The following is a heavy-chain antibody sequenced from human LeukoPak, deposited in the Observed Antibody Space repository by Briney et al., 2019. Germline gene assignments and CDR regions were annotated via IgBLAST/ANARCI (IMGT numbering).Heavy chain of an antibody. V-gene: IGHV4-59*08. Sequence: SKTLSLTSTVSGGSISSYYWSWIREPTGKGLERIGYIYYSGSTNCNPPLKSRVTISVDTSKNQFSLKLSSVTAADTAVYYCARSDYSGSYFFDYWGQGTLVTVSS. CDR1: GGSISSYY. D-gene: IGHD1-26*01. J-gene: IGHJ4*02. CDR2: IYYSGST. CDR3: ARSDYSGSYFFDY.